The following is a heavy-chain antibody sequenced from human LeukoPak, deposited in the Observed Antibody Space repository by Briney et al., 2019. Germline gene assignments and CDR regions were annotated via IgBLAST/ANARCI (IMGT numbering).Heavy chain of an antibody. V-gene: IGHV1-46*01. CDR2: INPSGGST. J-gene: IGHJ5*02. CDR1: GYTFTSYY. Sequence: ASVKVSCKASGYTFTSYYMHWVRQAPGQGLEWMGIINPSGGSTSYAQKFQGRVTMTRDTSTSTVYMELSSLRSEDTAVYYCARARNYYDSSGSPNNWFDPWGQGTLVTVS. CDR3: ARARNYYDSSGSPNNWFDP. D-gene: IGHD3-22*01.